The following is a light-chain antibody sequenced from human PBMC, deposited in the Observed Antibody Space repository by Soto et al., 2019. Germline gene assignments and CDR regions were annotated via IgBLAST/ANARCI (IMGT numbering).Light chain of an antibody. Sequence: DIQMTQSPSTLSASVGDGVTITCRASQSIGSGLAWYQQKPGKAPKLLIYKATNLQRGVPSRFSGSGSGTDFSLTISSLQPVDSATYYCQLDNDFQYTFGQGTKLEI. CDR1: QSIGSG. J-gene: IGKJ2*01. CDR2: KAT. CDR3: QLDNDFQYT. V-gene: IGKV1-5*03.